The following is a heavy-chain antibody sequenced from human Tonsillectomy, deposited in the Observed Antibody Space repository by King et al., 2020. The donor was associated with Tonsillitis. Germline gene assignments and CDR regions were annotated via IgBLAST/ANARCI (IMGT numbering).Heavy chain of an antibody. CDR2: ISRTGSTI. CDR3: ARDPYCNTTSCLAFDY. V-gene: IGHV3-11*01. Sequence: VQLVESGGDLVKPGGSLRLSCAASGFTFSDYYMSWIRQAPGKGLEWVSYISRTGSTIFYADSVKGRFTISRDNAKNSLYLQLNSLSAEDTAVYYCARDPYCNTTSCLAFDYWGQGTLVTVSS. D-gene: IGHD2/OR15-2a*01. J-gene: IGHJ4*02. CDR1: GFTFSDYY.